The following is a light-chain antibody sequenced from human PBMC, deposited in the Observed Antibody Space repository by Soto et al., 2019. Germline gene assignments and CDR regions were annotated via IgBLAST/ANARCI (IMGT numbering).Light chain of an antibody. Sequence: DIQMTQSPSTLSASVGDRVTITCRASQSIDSWLAWYQHKPGKAPKLLIFKASTLETGVPSRFSGSGSETEFTLTISSLQPDDFATYYCQQYESYFQTFGQGNKVDSK. V-gene: IGKV1-5*03. CDR3: QQYESYFQT. CDR1: QSIDSW. CDR2: KAS. J-gene: IGKJ1*01.